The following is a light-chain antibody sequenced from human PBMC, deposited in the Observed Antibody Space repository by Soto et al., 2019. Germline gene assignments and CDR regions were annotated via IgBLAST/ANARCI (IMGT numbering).Light chain of an antibody. CDR1: QSVNSN. CDR3: QQYSHSST. J-gene: IGKJ1*01. V-gene: IGKV3-15*01. CDR2: GAS. Sequence: EIVMTQSPATLSVSPGERATLSCRASQSVNSNLAWYQQKPGQAPRLLIYGASTRTTGVPARFSGSGSGTESTITASILQTEDFADYLCQQYSHSSTFGQGTKVEIK.